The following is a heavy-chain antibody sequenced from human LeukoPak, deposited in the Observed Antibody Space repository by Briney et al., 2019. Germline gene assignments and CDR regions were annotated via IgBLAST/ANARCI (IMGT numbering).Heavy chain of an antibody. Sequence: SETLSLTCTVSGGSVSSGSYYWSWIRQPPGKGLEWIGEINHSGSTNYNPSLKSRVTISVDTSKNQFSLKLSSVTAADTAVYYCARGVGPRSYYDSSGPTPFDYWGQGTLVTVSS. V-gene: IGHV4-39*07. J-gene: IGHJ4*02. CDR3: ARGVGPRSYYDSSGPTPFDY. CDR1: GGSVSSGSYY. D-gene: IGHD3-22*01. CDR2: INHSGST.